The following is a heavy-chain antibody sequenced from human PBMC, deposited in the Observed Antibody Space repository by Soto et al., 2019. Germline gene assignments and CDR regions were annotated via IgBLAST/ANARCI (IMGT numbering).Heavy chain of an antibody. CDR2: IGFSGDST. CDR3: ARRFSSSSFYFDY. CDR1: GFPFSSYA. Sequence: PGGSLRLSCAASGFPFSSYAMSWVRHAPDKGLEWVSAIGFSGDSTYYADSVKGRFTISRDNSKNTLYLQMNSLRAEDTAVHYCARRFSSSSFYFDYWGQGTLVTVSS. V-gene: IGHV3-23*01. J-gene: IGHJ4*02. D-gene: IGHD6-6*01.